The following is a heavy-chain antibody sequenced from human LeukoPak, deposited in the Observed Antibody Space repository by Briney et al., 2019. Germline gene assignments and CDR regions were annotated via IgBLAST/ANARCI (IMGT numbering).Heavy chain of an antibody. CDR2: IYYSGST. CDR3: ARVGSSSWSDRNWFDP. V-gene: IGHV4-59*01. J-gene: IGHJ5*02. Sequence: PSETLSLTCTVSGGSISSYYWTWIRQPPGKGLEWIGYIYYSGSTNYNPSLKSRVTISVDTSKNQFSLKLSSVTAADTAVYYCARVGSSSWSDRNWFDPWGQGTLVTVSS. D-gene: IGHD6-13*01. CDR1: GGSISSYY.